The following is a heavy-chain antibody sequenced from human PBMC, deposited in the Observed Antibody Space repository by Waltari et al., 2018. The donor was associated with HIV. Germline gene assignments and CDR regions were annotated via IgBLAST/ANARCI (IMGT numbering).Heavy chain of an antibody. Sequence: EVQLVESGGGLVQPGGSLRLSCAASGFTFNSHWMSWIRQAPGKGVEWVANIKQDGSDKNYVDSVKGRFTISRDNAKNSLYLQMNSLRAEDTAVYYCVRNGGSFDYWGQGTLVTVSS. D-gene: IGHD1-26*01. CDR3: VRNGGSFDY. CDR1: GFTFNSHW. CDR2: IKQDGSDK. V-gene: IGHV3-7*01. J-gene: IGHJ4*02.